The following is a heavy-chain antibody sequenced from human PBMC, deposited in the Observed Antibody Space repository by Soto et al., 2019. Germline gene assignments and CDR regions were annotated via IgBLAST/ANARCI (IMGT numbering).Heavy chain of an antibody. J-gene: IGHJ3*02. D-gene: IGHD6-13*01. CDR1: GFTFDDYG. Sequence: EVQLVESGGGVVRPGGSLRLSCAASGFTFDDYGMSWVRQAPGKGLEWVSGINWNGGSTGYADSVKGRFTISRDNDKNSLYLQMNCLRAEGTVLYYCAREQRMAAARGSAFDIRGQGTMVTVSS. CDR3: AREQRMAAARGSAFDI. V-gene: IGHV3-20*04. CDR2: INWNGGST.